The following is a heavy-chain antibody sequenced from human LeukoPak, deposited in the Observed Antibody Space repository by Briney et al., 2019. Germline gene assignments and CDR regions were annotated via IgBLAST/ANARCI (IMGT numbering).Heavy chain of an antibody. D-gene: IGHD3-10*01. CDR3: ASQGYGSGSYYYYGMDV. CDR2: IYHSGST. V-gene: IGHV4-4*02. J-gene: IGHJ6*02. CDR1: GGSISSSNW. Sequence: SETLSLTCAVSGGSISSSNWWSWVRQPPGKGLEWIGEIYHSGSTNYNPSLKSRVTISVDKSKNQFSLKLSSVTAADTAVYYCASQGYGSGSYYYYGMDVWGQGTTVTVSS.